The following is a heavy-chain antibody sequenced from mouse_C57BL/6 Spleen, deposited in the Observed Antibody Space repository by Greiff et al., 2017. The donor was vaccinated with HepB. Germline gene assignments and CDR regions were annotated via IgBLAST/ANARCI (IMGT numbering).Heavy chain of an antibody. V-gene: IGHV1-80*01. D-gene: IGHD4-1*01. J-gene: IGHJ1*03. CDR3: ELGRNFDV. Sequence: QVHVKQSGAELVKPGASVKISCKASGYAFSSYWMNWVKQRPGKGLEWIGQIYPGDGDTNYNGKFKGKATLTADKSSSTAYMQLSSLTSEDSAVYFCELGRNFDVWGTGTTVTVSS. CDR2: IYPGDGDT. CDR1: GYAFSSYW.